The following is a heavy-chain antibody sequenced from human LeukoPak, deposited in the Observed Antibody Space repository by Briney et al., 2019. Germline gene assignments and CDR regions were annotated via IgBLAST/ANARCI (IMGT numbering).Heavy chain of an antibody. CDR3: ARDPNPNSYGPFDY. Sequence: GGSLRLSCAASGFTFSSYAMHWVRQAPGKGLEWVAVIPYDGSNKYYADSVKGRFTISRDNSKNTLYLQMNSLRAEDTAVYYCARDPNPNSYGPFDYWGQGTLVTVSS. CDR2: IPYDGSNK. CDR1: GFTFSSYA. J-gene: IGHJ4*02. D-gene: IGHD5-18*01. V-gene: IGHV3-30-3*01.